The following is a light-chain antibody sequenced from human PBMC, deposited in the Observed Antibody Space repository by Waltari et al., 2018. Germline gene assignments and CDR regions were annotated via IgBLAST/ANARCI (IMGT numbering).Light chain of an antibody. CDR1: SHDIGLSYY. V-gene: IGLV2-14*01. CDR2: DVS. CDR3: SSYSRSSTLVV. Sequence: QSAFAQPASLSESHGQSITFSCTWTSHDIGLSYYVSWYQQYPGKAPKLIIYDVSNRPSGVSNRFSGSKSGNTASLTISGLQAEDEADYYCSSYSRSSTLVVFGGGAKLTV. J-gene: IGLJ3*02.